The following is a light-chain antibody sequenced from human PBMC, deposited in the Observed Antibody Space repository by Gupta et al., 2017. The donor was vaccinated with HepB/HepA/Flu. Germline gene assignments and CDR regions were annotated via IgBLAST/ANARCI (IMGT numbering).Light chain of an antibody. Sequence: QSVLTQPPSASGTPGQRVTISCSGSSSNIGSNTVNWYQQLPGTAPKLLIYRNNQRPSGVPDRFSGSKSGTSASLAISGLQSEDEADYYWAAWDDSLNGPVFGGGTKLTVI. V-gene: IGLV1-44*01. CDR2: RNN. CDR3: AAWDDSLNGPV. J-gene: IGLJ2*01. CDR1: SSNIGSNT.